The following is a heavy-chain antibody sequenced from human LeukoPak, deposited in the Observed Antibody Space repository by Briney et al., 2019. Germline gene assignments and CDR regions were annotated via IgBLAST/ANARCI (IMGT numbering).Heavy chain of an antibody. CDR2: INPSGGST. CDR1: GYTFTGYY. V-gene: IGHV1-46*01. Sequence: ASVKVSCKASGYTFTGYYMHWVRQAPGQGLEWMGIINPSGGSTSYAQKFQGRVTMTRDTSTSTVYMELSSLRSEDTAVYYCARDGYYYGSMEAENWFDPWGQGTLVTVSS. D-gene: IGHD3-10*01. J-gene: IGHJ5*02. CDR3: ARDGYYYGSMEAENWFDP.